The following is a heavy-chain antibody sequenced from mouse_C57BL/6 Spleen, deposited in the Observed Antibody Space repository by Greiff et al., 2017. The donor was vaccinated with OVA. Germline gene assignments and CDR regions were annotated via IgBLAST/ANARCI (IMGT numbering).Heavy chain of an antibody. Sequence: QVQLKESGAELVRPGASVTLSCKASGYTFTDYEMHWVKQTPVHGLEWIGAIDPETGGTAYNQKFKGKAILTADKSSSTAYMELRSLTSEDSAVYYCTRWVVYDGFAYWGQGTLVTVSA. CDR2: IDPETGGT. CDR3: TRWVVYDGFAY. D-gene: IGHD1-2*01. CDR1: GYTFTDYE. J-gene: IGHJ3*01. V-gene: IGHV1-15*01.